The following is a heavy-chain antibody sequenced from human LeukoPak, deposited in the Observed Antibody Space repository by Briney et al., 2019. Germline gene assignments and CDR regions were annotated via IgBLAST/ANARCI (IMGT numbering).Heavy chain of an antibody. Sequence: ASVKVSCKASGGTFSSYAISWVRQAPGQGLEWMGRIIPIFGIANYAQKFQGRVTITADKSTSTAYMELSSLRSEDTAVYYCARDLLSGGSGSYKNYYYYYYGMDVWGQGTTVTVSS. J-gene: IGHJ6*02. CDR1: GGTFSSYA. CDR2: IIPIFGIA. CDR3: ARDLLSGGSGSYKNYYYYYYGMDV. V-gene: IGHV1-69*04. D-gene: IGHD3-10*01.